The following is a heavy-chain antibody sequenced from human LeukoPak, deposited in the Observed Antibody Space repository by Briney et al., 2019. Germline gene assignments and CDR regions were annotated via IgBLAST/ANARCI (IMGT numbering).Heavy chain of an antibody. J-gene: IGHJ4*02. CDR3: AKDFDGYTYGNLDY. CDR2: IRDDGSNK. CDR1: GFTFSTYG. V-gene: IGHV3-30*02. Sequence: GGSLRLSCAASGFTFSTYGMHWVRQAPGKGLEWVAFIRDDGSNKYYADSVKGRFTISRDNSKNTLYLQMNSLRAEDTAVYSCAKDFDGYTYGNLDYWGQGTLATVSS. D-gene: IGHD5-18*01.